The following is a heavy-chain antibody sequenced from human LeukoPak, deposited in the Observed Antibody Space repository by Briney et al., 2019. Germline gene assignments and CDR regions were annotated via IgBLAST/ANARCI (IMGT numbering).Heavy chain of an antibody. CDR1: GYTFTVYG. CDR2: ISAYNGNT. V-gene: IGHV1-18*01. Sequence: AAGSVACKPSGYTFTVYGNSVVRQGPGQGHEWMGWISAYNGNTNYAQKLQGRVTMTTDTSTSTAYMELRSLRSDDTAVYYCARYSSSLRYFDYWGQGTLVTVSS. D-gene: IGHD6-6*01. CDR3: ARYSSSLRYFDY. J-gene: IGHJ4*02.